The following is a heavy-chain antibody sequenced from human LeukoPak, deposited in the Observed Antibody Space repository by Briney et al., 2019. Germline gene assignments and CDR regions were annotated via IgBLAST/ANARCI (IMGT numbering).Heavy chain of an antibody. Sequence: ASVKVSCKASGGTFGASPISWVREAPGQRLEWMGGVIPLFGTANYAQKFQGRVTMTADESTSTVYMELSSLRSEDTAVYYCARSPSGYSGYDPVYYWGQGTLVTVSS. V-gene: IGHV1-69*13. CDR3: ARSPSGYSGYDPVYY. CDR1: GGTFGASP. D-gene: IGHD5-12*01. J-gene: IGHJ4*02. CDR2: VIPLFGTA.